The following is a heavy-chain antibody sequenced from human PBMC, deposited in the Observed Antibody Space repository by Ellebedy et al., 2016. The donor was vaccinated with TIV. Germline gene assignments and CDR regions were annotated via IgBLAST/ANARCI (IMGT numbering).Heavy chain of an antibody. CDR1: GFSLSSYW. Sequence: GGSLRLSCAASGFSLSSYWLSWVRQAPGKGLEWVSNINQDGSQKFYVDSVKGRFTISRDNAKNSLYLQMSSPRPEDTGVYYCATAGYSSGWTDCWGQGTLVTVSS. V-gene: IGHV3-7*01. J-gene: IGHJ4*02. CDR3: ATAGYSSGWTDC. CDR2: INQDGSQK. D-gene: IGHD6-19*01.